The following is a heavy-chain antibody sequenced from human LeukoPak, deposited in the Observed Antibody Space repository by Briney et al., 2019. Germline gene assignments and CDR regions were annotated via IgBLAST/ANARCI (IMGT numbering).Heavy chain of an antibody. Sequence: ASVKVSCKASGYTFTGYYMHWVRQAPGQGLEWMGWINPNSGGTNYAQKFQGRVTMTRDTSIRTAYKELSRLRSDDTAVYYCARVGLYRGSYSPAFDIWGQGTMVTVSS. D-gene: IGHD1-26*01. CDR1: GYTFTGYY. CDR3: ARVGLYRGSYSPAFDI. CDR2: INPNSGGT. J-gene: IGHJ3*02. V-gene: IGHV1-2*02.